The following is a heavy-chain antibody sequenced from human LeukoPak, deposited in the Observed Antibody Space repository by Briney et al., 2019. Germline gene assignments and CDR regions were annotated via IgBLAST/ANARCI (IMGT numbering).Heavy chain of an antibody. Sequence: GGSLRLSCAASGFTVSSNYMSWVRQAPGKGLEWVSVIYSGGSTYYADSVKGRSTISRDNSKNTLYLQMNSLRAEDTAVYYCARADVFGHYYYGMDVWGQGTTVTVSS. CDR3: ARADVFGHYYYGMDV. D-gene: IGHD3/OR15-3a*01. J-gene: IGHJ6*02. CDR2: IYSGGST. V-gene: IGHV3-53*01. CDR1: GFTVSSNY.